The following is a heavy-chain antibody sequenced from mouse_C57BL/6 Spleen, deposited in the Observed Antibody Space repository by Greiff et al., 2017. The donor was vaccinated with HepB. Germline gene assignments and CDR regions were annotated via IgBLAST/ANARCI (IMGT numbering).Heavy chain of an antibody. CDR3: ARRKVYYGNYGAMNY. CDR2: INPNNGGT. Sequence: EVQLQQSGPELVKPGASVKIPCKASGYTFTDYNMDWVKQSHGKSLEWIGDINPNNGGTIYNQKFKGKATLTVDKSSSTTYMELRSLTSEDTAVYYCARRKVYYGNYGAMNYWGQGTSVTVSS. V-gene: IGHV1-18*01. D-gene: IGHD2-1*01. J-gene: IGHJ4*01. CDR1: GYTFTDYN.